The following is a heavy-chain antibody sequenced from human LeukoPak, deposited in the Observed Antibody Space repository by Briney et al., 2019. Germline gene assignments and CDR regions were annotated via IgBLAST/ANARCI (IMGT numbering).Heavy chain of an antibody. CDR3: ARSAAGTYY. D-gene: IGHD1-1*01. V-gene: IGHV3-21*01. CDR1: KFTFSSFV. Sequence: GGSLRLSCAASKFTFSSFVMNWVRQAPGKGLEWVSSISSSSSYKYYTDSVKGRFTISRDNAKNSLYLQMNSLRAEDTAVYYCARSAAGTYYWGQGTLVTVSS. CDR2: ISSSSSYK. J-gene: IGHJ4*02.